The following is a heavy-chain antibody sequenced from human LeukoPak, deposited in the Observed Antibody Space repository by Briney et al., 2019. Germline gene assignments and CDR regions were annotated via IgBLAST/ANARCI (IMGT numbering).Heavy chain of an antibody. D-gene: IGHD3-3*01. CDR3: TSLDFSNAFDI. J-gene: IGHJ3*02. Sequence: GGSLRLSCAASGFSFSGSAVHWVRQASGKGLEWVGRIRSKADNYATAYPASVKGRFTISRDDSKNTAYLQMNSLITEDTAVYYCTSLDFSNAFDIWGQGTMVTVSS. V-gene: IGHV3-73*01. CDR1: GFSFSGSA. CDR2: IRSKADNYAT.